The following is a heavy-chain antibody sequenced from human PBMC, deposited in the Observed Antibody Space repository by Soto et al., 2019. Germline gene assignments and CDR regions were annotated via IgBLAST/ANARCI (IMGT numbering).Heavy chain of an antibody. J-gene: IGHJ4*02. Sequence: GVSLRLSCAASGLKCEDYGRSWVRQAPGKGLEWVSGINWNGGSTGYADSVKGRFTISRDNAKNSLYLQMNSLRAEDTALYYCARGYCSSTSCEWDYWGQGTLVTVSS. CDR2: INWNGGST. CDR3: ARGYCSSTSCEWDY. CDR1: GLKCEDYG. D-gene: IGHD2-2*01. V-gene: IGHV3-20*04.